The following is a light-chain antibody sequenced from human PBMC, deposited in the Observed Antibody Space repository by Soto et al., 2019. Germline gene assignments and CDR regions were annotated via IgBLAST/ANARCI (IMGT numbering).Light chain of an antibody. J-gene: IGKJ1*01. CDR2: DTS. CDR1: DTVGTN. CDR3: HQSIHSVRT. Sequence: EIVMTQFPAALSVSPGEIATLSCWASDTVGTNLAWYQQKPGQAPRLLIYDTSTRATGVPASFSGSGSGTEFSLPLRKLQAEDNAFYDGHQSIHSVRTGGQGTKVEIK. V-gene: IGKV3-15*01.